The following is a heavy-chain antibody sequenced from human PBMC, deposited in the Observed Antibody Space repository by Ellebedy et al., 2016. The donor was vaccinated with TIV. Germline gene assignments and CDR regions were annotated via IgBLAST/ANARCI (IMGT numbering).Heavy chain of an antibody. CDR3: ARDIWYSTSAEFDY. CDR2: INPNSGGT. D-gene: IGHD6-6*01. Sequence: AASVKVSCKASGYIFTGYYMYWVRHPPGQGLEWMGWINPNSGGTKYAQKFQGRVTMTTDTSISTAYMELSRLRSDDTAVYYCARDIWYSTSAEFDYWGQGTLVTVSS. CDR1: GYIFTGYY. V-gene: IGHV1-2*02. J-gene: IGHJ4*02.